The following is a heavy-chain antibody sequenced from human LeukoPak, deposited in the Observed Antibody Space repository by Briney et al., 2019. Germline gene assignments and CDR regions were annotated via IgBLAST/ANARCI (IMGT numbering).Heavy chain of an antibody. CDR2: FDPEDGET. D-gene: IGHD2-2*01. V-gene: IGHV1-24*01. Sequence: GASVKVSCKVSGYTLTELSMHWVRQAPGKGLEWMGGFDPEDGETIYAQKFQGRVTMTEGTSTDTAYMELSSLRSEDTAVYYCATFGIVVVPAAMPNNWFDPWGQGTLVTVSS. J-gene: IGHJ5*02. CDR3: ATFGIVVVPAAMPNNWFDP. CDR1: GYTLTELS.